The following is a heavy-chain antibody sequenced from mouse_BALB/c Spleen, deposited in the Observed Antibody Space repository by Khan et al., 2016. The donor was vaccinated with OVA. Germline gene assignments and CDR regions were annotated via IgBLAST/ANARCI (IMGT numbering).Heavy chain of an antibody. V-gene: IGHV1S135*01. CDR3: TRHGFVAWFTY. CDR2: IDPFSGST. D-gene: IGHD2-2*01. CDR1: GYSFTTYY. J-gene: IGHJ3*01. Sequence: IQLVQSGPELMKPGASVKISCKASGYSFTTYYIHWVMQSHGTSLEWIGYIDPFSGSTTYNQKFKGNATLTVDKSSSTAYIHLSNLTSEDSAVYYCTRHGFVAWFTYWGQGTLVTVSA.